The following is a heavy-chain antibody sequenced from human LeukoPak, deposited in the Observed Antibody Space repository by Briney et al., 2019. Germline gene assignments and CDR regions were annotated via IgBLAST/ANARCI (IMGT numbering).Heavy chain of an antibody. D-gene: IGHD6-6*01. Sequence: SETLSLTCTVSGYSISSGYYWGWIRQPPGKGLEWIGSIYHSGSTYYNPSLKSRVTISVDTSKNQFSLKLSSVTAADTAVYYCARDFSSSGAFDIWGQGTMVTVSS. J-gene: IGHJ3*02. CDR3: ARDFSSSGAFDI. CDR2: IYHSGST. CDR1: GYSISSGYY. V-gene: IGHV4-38-2*02.